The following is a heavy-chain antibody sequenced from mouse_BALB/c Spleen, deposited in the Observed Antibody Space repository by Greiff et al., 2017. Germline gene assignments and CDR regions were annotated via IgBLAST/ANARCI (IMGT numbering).Heavy chain of an antibody. Sequence: LQESGPELVKPGASVKISCKASGYAFSSSWMNWVKQRPGQGLEWIGRIYPGDGDTNYNGKFKGKATLTADKSSSTAYMQLSSLTSVDSAVYFCATGKGAWFAYWGQGTLVTVSA. CDR1: GYAFSSSW. CDR2: IYPGDGDT. V-gene: IGHV1-82*01. J-gene: IGHJ3*01. CDR3: ATGKGAWFAY. D-gene: IGHD4-1*01.